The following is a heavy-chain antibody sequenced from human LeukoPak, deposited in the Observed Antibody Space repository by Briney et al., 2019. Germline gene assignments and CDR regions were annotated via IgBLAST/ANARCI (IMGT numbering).Heavy chain of an antibody. J-gene: IGHJ4*02. CDR3: AKGSNLGYCSRTSCQSLDY. CDR2: ISGSGGNT. Sequence: GGSLRLSCAASGFTFSSSAMSWVRQAPGKGLEWVSAISGSGGNTYYADSMKGRFTISRDNSKNTLYLQMNSLRAEDTAVYYCAKGSNLGYCSRTSCQSLDYWGQGTLVTVSS. D-gene: IGHD2-2*01. CDR1: GFTFSSSA. V-gene: IGHV3-23*01.